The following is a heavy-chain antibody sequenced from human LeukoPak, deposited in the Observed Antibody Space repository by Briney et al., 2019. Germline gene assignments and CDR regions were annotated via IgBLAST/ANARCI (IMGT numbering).Heavy chain of an antibody. J-gene: IGHJ4*02. V-gene: IGHV3-23*01. CDR3: AKGGYCSSTSCYGYFDS. D-gene: IGHD2-2*01. Sequence: GGSLRLSCAASGFTFSSNAMSWVRQALGKGLEWVSAISISGGSTYYADSVKGRFTISRDNSENTVYLQMNSLRVEDTAVYYCAKGGYCSSTSCYGYFDSWGQGTLVTVSS. CDR2: ISISGGST. CDR1: GFTFSSNA.